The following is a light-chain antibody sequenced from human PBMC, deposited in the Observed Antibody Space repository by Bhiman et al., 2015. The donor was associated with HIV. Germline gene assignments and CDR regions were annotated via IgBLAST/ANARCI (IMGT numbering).Light chain of an antibody. CDR3: SSYAISNTRL. Sequence: QSALTQPPSASGSRGQSVIISCTGTSSDVGVYNLVSWYQHHPGKAPKLTIYEVNKRPSGVPARFSGSKSGNTASLTISGLQAEDEADYYCSSYAISNTRLFGGGTKLTVL. CDR2: EVN. V-gene: IGLV2-8*01. J-gene: IGLJ2*01. CDR1: SSDVGVYNL.